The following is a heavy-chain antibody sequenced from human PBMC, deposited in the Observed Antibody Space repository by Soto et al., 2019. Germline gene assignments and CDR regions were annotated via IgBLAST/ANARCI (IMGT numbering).Heavy chain of an antibody. CDR3: ARNGGMDV. V-gene: IGHV3-48*02. J-gene: IGHJ6*02. CDR1: GCAVSAYS. D-gene: IGHD2-8*01. Sequence: VRLSCGASGCAVSAYSVDWVRQAPGKGLEWVSYISSSGSPIYYADSVKGRFTISRDNAKNSLSLQMNSLRDEDTAVYYCARNGGMDVWGQGTTVTVPS. CDR2: ISSSGSPI.